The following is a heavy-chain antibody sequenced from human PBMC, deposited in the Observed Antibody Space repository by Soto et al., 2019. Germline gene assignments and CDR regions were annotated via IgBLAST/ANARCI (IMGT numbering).Heavy chain of an antibody. CDR3: ARDSVLTGRFWYFGI. J-gene: IGHJ2*01. D-gene: IGHD3-3*01. CDR2: VTPTRGGT. CDR1: GYTFSDYF. Sequence: QVLLEPSGAEVKKPGASVRVSCKTYGYTFSDYFLHWVSQAPGQGPEWMGFVTPTRGGTDYAQKFLCRVTITRDTFINTVYMDLNWLTPDDPAVYHCARDSVLTGRFWYFGIWGRGTLVTVSS. V-gene: IGHV1-2*02.